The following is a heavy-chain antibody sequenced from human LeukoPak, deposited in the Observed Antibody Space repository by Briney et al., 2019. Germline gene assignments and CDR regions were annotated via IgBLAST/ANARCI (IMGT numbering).Heavy chain of an antibody. J-gene: IGHJ4*02. V-gene: IGHV4-4*07. D-gene: IGHD3-22*01. CDR3: ARENDFYYGLLDY. Sequence: PSETLSLTCTVSGGSISSYYWSWIRQPAGKGLEWIGRIYASGSTNYNPSLKSRVTMSVDTSKNQFSLKLSSVTASDTDVYYCARENDFYYGLLDYGAQRTLVTVSS. CDR2: IYASGST. CDR1: GGSISSYY.